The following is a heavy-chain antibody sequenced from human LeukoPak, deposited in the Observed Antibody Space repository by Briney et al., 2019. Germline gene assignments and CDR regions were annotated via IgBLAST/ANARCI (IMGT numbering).Heavy chain of an antibody. D-gene: IGHD2-2*02. V-gene: IGHV4-34*01. Sequence: SETLSLTCAVYGGSFSVYYCSWIRQPPGKGLESIGEINHSGSTNYNPSLKSRVTISVDTSKNQFSLKLSSVTAADTAVYYCARGPPNIVVVPAAIRGYGMDVWGQGTTVTVSS. CDR3: ARGPPNIVVVPAAIRGYGMDV. J-gene: IGHJ6*02. CDR1: GGSFSVYY. CDR2: INHSGST.